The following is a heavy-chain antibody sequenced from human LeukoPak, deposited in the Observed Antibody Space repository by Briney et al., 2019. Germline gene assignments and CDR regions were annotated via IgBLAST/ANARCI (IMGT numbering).Heavy chain of an antibody. CDR3: ASLSPAVLLWFGEFPSDYYYYGMDV. V-gene: IGHV1-3*01. J-gene: IGHJ6*02. Sequence: GASVKVSCKASGYTFTSYAMHWVRQAPGQRLEWMGWINAGNGNTKYSQKFQGRVTITRDTSVSTAYMELSSLRSEDTAVYYCASLSPAVLLWFGEFPSDYYYYGMDVWGQGTTVTVSS. D-gene: IGHD3-10*01. CDR2: INAGNGNT. CDR1: GYTFTSYA.